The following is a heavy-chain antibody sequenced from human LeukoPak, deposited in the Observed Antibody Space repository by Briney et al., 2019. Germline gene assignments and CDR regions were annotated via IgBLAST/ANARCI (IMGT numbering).Heavy chain of an antibody. Sequence: PGGSLRLSCAASGFTFSSYSMNWVRQAPGKGLEWVSSISSSSSYIYYADSVKGRFTISRDNAKNSLYLQMNSLRAEDTAVYYCARDSITGYCSSTSCVDYWGQGTLVTVSS. CDR3: ARDSITGYCSSTSCVDY. CDR1: GFTFSSYS. J-gene: IGHJ4*02. V-gene: IGHV3-21*01. D-gene: IGHD2-2*01. CDR2: ISSSSSYI.